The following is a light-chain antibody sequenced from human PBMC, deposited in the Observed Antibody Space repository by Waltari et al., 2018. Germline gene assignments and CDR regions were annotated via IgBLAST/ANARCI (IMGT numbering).Light chain of an antibody. CDR3: AAWDDTLSGVV. J-gene: IGLJ2*01. V-gene: IGLV1-47*01. CDR1: SSNIGSNY. Sequence: QSVLTQPPSGSGTPGQRVTISCSGSSSNIGSNYVYWYQQLPGTAPRLLSYRNNQRPSGVPDRVSGSKSGTSASLAISVLRSDDEADYYCAAWDDTLSGVVFGGGTKLTVL. CDR2: RNN.